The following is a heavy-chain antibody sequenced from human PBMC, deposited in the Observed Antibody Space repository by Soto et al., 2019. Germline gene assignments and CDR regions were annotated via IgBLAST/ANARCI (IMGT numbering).Heavy chain of an antibody. V-gene: IGHV4-31*03. CDR3: ARDGFGGSYYYYGMDV. Sequence: QVQLQESGPGLVKPSQTLSLTCTVSGGSISSGGYYWCWIRQHPGKGLEWIGYIYYSGSTYYNPARTSRVTISVATSKNQFSLKLSSVTAADTAVYYCARDGFGGSYYYYGMDVWGQGTTVTVSS. J-gene: IGHJ6*02. D-gene: IGHD3-10*01. CDR1: GGSISSGGYY. CDR2: IYYSGST.